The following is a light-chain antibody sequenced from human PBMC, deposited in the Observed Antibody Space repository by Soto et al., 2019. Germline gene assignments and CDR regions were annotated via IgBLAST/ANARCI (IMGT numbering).Light chain of an antibody. CDR3: QQYYSYPLT. CDR1: QGISSY. J-gene: IGKJ3*01. V-gene: IGKV1-8*01. Sequence: ALRMTQSPSSFSASTGDRVTITCRASQGISSYLAWYQQKPGKAPKLLIYAASTLQSGVPSRFSGSGSGTDFTLTIRCLQSEDFATYYCQQYYSYPLTFGPGTKVDIK. CDR2: AAS.